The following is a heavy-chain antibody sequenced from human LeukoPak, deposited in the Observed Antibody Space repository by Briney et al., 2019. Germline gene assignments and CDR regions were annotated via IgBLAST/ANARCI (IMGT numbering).Heavy chain of an antibody. V-gene: IGHV4-34*01. J-gene: IGHJ6*03. Sequence: SEALSLTCAVYGGSFTDYYWNWIRQPPGKGLEWIGEINHSGITHYNPSLKSRVTISADTSKNQFSLKLSSVTAADTAVYYCARTIREDFVYYYYMDVWGKGTTVTISS. CDR3: ARTIREDFVYYYYMDV. CDR1: GGSFTDYY. CDR2: INHSGIT. D-gene: IGHD2-2*02.